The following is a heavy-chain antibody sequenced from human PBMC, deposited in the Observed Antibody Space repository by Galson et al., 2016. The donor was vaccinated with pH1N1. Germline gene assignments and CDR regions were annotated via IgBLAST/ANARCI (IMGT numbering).Heavy chain of an antibody. V-gene: IGHV4-34*01. J-gene: IGHJ4*02. Sequence: AVYGGSLSGTYWSWIRQSPGKGLEWIGEIHPGGSTNYNPSLKSRVTLFADTSRNQFSLNLSSLTAADTALYFCARRKPNFDPHVIDFWGQGALVSVSS. CDR3: ARRKPNFDPHVIDF. CDR2: IHPGGST. CDR1: GGSLSGTY. D-gene: IGHD3-9*01.